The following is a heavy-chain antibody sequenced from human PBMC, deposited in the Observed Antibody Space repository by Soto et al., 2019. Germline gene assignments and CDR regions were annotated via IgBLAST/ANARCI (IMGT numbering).Heavy chain of an antibody. CDR3: ARDRGVAPPVAGNTHYYYYMDV. CDR1: GYTFTSYG. CDR2: ISAFNGNT. V-gene: IGHV1-18*01. Sequence: VKVSCKTSGYTFTSYGISWVRQAPGQGLEWMGWISAFNGNTHYAQNLQGRVTMTTDASTSTAYMELRSLRSDDTAVYYCARDRGVAPPVAGNTHYYYYMDVWGKGTTVTVSS. J-gene: IGHJ6*03. D-gene: IGHD6-19*01.